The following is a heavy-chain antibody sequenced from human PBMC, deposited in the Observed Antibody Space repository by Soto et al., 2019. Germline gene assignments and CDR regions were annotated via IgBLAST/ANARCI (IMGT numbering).Heavy chain of an antibody. CDR3: AKYQQRSVTSDAFDI. V-gene: IGHV1-69*13. J-gene: IGHJ3*02. CDR2: IIPIFDST. CDR1: GGTFSNYA. Sequence: ASVKVSCKASGGTFSNYAINWVRQAPGQGLEWMGGIIPIFDSTNSAQKFQGRVTLTADESTSTIYMELSSLTSEDTGVYYCAKYQQRSVTSDAFDIWGQGTMVTVSS. D-gene: IGHD6-13*01.